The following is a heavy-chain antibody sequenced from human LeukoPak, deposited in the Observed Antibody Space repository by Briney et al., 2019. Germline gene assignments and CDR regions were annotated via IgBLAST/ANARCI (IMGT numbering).Heavy chain of an antibody. V-gene: IGHV4-39*01. Sequence: SETLSLTCTVSGGSISTSSYYWGWIRQPPGKGLEWIGSIYYSGSTYYNPSPKSRVTISVDTSKNQFSLKLSSVTAADTAVYYCARHLSSGCPGDYWGQGTLVTVSS. J-gene: IGHJ4*02. CDR1: GGSISTSSYY. CDR3: ARHLSSGCPGDY. CDR2: IYYSGST. D-gene: IGHD6-19*01.